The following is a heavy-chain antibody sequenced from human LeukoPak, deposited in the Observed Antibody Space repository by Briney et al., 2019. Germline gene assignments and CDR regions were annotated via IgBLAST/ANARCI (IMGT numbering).Heavy chain of an antibody. J-gene: IGHJ4*02. CDR3: ARAFGYGSGNDY. Sequence: GASVRASCKASGGTFSSYAISWVRQAPGQGLEWMGGIIPIFGTANYAQKFQGRVTITTDESTSTAYMELSSLRSEDTAVYYCARAFGYGSGNDYWGQGTLVTVSS. CDR2: IIPIFGTA. D-gene: IGHD3-10*01. V-gene: IGHV1-69*05. CDR1: GGTFSSYA.